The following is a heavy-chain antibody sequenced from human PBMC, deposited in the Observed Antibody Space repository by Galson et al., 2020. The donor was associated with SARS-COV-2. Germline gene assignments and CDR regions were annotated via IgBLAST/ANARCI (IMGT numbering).Heavy chain of an antibody. V-gene: IGHV4-34*01. CDR3: ARSRMVRGVIITFGSWFDP. Sequence: SQASETLSLTCAVYGGSFSGYYWSWIRQPPGKGLEWIGEINHSGSTNYNPSLKSRATISVDTSKNQFSLKVNSVTAADTAVYFCARSRMVRGVIITFGSWFDPWGQGTLVTVSS. CDR2: INHSGST. CDR1: GGSFSGYY. D-gene: IGHD3-10*01. J-gene: IGHJ5*02.